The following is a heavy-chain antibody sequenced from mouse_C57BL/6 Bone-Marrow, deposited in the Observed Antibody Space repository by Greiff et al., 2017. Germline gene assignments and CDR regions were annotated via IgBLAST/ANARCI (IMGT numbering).Heavy chain of an antibody. CDR2: IYPRDGST. CDR3: ARLKFDVSSGDWYFDV. CDR1: GYTFTSYD. J-gene: IGHJ1*03. Sequence: QVQLKESGPELVKPGASVKLSCKASGYTFTSYDINWVKQRPGQGLEWIGWIYPRDGSTKYNEKFKGKATLTVDTSSSTAYMELHSLTSEDSAVYFCARLKFDVSSGDWYFDVWGTGTTVTVSS. V-gene: IGHV1-85*01. D-gene: IGHD1-1*01.